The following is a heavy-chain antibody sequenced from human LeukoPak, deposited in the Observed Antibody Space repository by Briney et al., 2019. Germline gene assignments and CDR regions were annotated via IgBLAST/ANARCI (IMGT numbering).Heavy chain of an antibody. D-gene: IGHD4-17*01. CDR2: IMPLFGTA. J-gene: IGHJ5*02. CDR3: ARDVHGDYGSGWFDP. CDR1: GGTFNNSA. Sequence: SVKVSCKTSGGTFNNSAISWVRQAPGQGLERLGGIMPLFGTAGYAQKFQGRVTITKDESTRTVYLELTSLTSDDTAVYYCARDVHGDYGSGWFDPWGQGTLVSVSS. V-gene: IGHV1-69*05.